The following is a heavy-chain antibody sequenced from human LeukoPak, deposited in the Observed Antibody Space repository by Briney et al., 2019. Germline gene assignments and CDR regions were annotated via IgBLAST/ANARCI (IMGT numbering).Heavy chain of an antibody. V-gene: IGHV3-21*01. J-gene: IGHJ4*02. Sequence: PGGSLRLSCAASGFTFSSYSMNWVRQAPGKGLEWVSSISSGSSYIYYADSVNGRFTISRDNAKNSLYLQMNSLRAEDTAVYYCAKDRLLWFGELGPVDYWGQGTLVTVSS. CDR3: AKDRLLWFGELGPVDY. CDR2: ISSGSSYI. D-gene: IGHD3-10*01. CDR1: GFTFSSYS.